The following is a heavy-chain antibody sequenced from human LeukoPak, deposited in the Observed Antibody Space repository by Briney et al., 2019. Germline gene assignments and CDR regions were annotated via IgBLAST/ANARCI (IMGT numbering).Heavy chain of an antibody. V-gene: IGHV1-2*02. CDR3: ARESDIVVVPAAMDS. Sequence: ASVKVSCKASGYTFTGYYMHWVRQAPGQGLEWMGWINPNSGGTNYAQKFQGRVTMTRDTSISTAYMELSRLRSDDTAVYYCARESDIVVVPAAMDSWGQGTLVTVSS. J-gene: IGHJ4*02. D-gene: IGHD2-2*01. CDR2: INPNSGGT. CDR1: GYTFTGYY.